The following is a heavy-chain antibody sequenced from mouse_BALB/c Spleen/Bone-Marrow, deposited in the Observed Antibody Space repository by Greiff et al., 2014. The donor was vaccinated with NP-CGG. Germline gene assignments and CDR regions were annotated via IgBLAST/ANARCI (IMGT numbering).Heavy chain of an antibody. J-gene: IGHJ2*01. CDR2: IYPSDNYT. D-gene: IGHD2-3*01. CDR3: TRTYEYFDY. CDR1: GYTFTSYW. Sequence: VQLQQSXAELVRPGASVKLSCKASGYTFTSYWINWVKQRPGQGLEWIGNIYPSDNYTNYNQKFKDKATLTVDKSSSTAYMQLSSPTSEDSAVYYCTRTYEYFDYWGQGTTLTISS. V-gene: IGHV1-69*02.